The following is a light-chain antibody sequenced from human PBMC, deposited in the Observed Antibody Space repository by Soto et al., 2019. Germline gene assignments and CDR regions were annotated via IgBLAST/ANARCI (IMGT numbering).Light chain of an antibody. CDR1: TGAVTSGHY. V-gene: IGLV7-43*01. J-gene: IGLJ2*01. CDR3: LLSYGGALGV. Sequence: QSVVPQEPSRTVSPGGTVTLTCASSTGAVTSGHYPNWVQQQPGQVPQALIYSTSDKHSWTPARFSGYLLGGNADLTLSSVQPEDEAEYACLLSYGGALGVFGGGTK. CDR2: STS.